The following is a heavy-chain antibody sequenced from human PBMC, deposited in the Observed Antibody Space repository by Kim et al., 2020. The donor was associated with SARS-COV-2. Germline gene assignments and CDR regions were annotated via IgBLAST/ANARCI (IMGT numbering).Heavy chain of an antibody. J-gene: IGHJ6*02. CDR2: ISSSSSYI. D-gene: IGHD2-2*01. CDR1: GFTFSSYS. Sequence: GGSLRLSCAASGFTFSSYSMNWVRQAPGKGLEWVSSISSSSSYIYYADSVKGRFTISRDNAKNSLYLQMNSLRAEDTAVYYCARDQTDHCSSTSCYRSNKYYYYYGMDVWGQGTTVTVSS. CDR3: ARDQTDHCSSTSCYRSNKYYYYYGMDV. V-gene: IGHV3-21*01.